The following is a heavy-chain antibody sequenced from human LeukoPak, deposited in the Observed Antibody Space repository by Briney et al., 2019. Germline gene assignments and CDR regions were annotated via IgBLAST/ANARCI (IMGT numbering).Heavy chain of an antibody. CDR2: ISYDGNYK. CDR3: AREYCSGGSCYSSGCPGFDY. CDR1: GFTFSSYG. Sequence: GRSLRLSCAASGFTFSSYGMHWVRQAPGKGLEWVTSISYDGNYKYYADSVKGRFTISRDFSKNTLYLQMNSLRAEDTAVYYCAREYCSGGSCYSSGCPGFDYWGQGTLVTVSS. J-gene: IGHJ4*02. V-gene: IGHV3-30*03. D-gene: IGHD2-15*01.